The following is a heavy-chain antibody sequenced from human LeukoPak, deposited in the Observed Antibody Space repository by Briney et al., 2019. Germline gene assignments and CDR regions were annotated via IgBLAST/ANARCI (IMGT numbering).Heavy chain of an antibody. CDR3: ARDRSGYSHDAFDI. CDR1: GFTFSDYY. Sequence: PGGSLRLSCAAPGFTFSDYYMSWIRQAPGKGLEWVSYISSSGSTIYYADSVKGRFTISRDNAKNSLYLQMNSLRAEDTAVYYCARDRSGYSHDAFDIWGQGTMVTVSS. V-gene: IGHV3-11*01. CDR2: ISSSGSTI. J-gene: IGHJ3*02. D-gene: IGHD3-22*01.